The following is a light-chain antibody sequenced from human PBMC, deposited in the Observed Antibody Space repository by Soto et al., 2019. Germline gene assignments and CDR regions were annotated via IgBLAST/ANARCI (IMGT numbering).Light chain of an antibody. V-gene: IGKV1-39*01. CDR2: AAS. J-gene: IGKJ1*01. Sequence: DMQMTQSPSSLSAYVGEGVTITCRARQNINSYLNWYQQKPGKAPKLLIYAASTLQSGVPSRFSGSGSGTDFTLTISGLQSEDFATYYCQQDYSYPRTFGQGSKVDVK. CDR1: QNINSY. CDR3: QQDYSYPRT.